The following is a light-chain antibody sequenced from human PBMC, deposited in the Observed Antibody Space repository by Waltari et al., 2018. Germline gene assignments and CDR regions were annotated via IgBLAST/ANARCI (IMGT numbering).Light chain of an antibody. CDR3: QQYGSSPVT. CDR1: QSVSNNY. Sequence: EIVLTQSPGTLSLSPGDRATLSSRASQSVSNNYLASYHQKPGQAPRLLIYGASSRATGTPDRFSGSGSGTDFTLTISRLEPEDFAVYYCQQYGSSPVTFGQGTKVEIK. CDR2: GAS. V-gene: IGKV3-20*01. J-gene: IGKJ1*01.